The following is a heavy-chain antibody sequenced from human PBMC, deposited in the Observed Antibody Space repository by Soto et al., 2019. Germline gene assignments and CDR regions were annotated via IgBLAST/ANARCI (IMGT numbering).Heavy chain of an antibody. CDR1: GGSISPIY. CDR2: LYYSGNT. J-gene: IGHJ4*02. CDR3: ARVGGVAARTFDY. Sequence: PSETLSLTXTVSGGSISPIYWSWVRHPPGKGLEWMGNLYYSGNTNYNPSLKSRVTISVDASKNQVSLRLTSVTAADTAVYYCARVGGVAARTFDYWGQGAVVTVSS. V-gene: IGHV4-59*01. D-gene: IGHD2-15*01.